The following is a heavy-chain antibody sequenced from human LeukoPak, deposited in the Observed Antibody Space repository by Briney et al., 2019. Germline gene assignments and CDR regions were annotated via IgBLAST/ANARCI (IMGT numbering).Heavy chain of an antibody. CDR1: GITLSNYG. V-gene: IGHV3-23*01. J-gene: IGHJ4*02. CDR2: ISDGGGSR. CDR3: AKRGVVIRAVIIVGFHKEAYYFDY. D-gene: IGHD3-10*01. Sequence: GGSLRLSCAVSGITLSNYGMSWVRQAPGKGLEWVAGISDGGGSRNYADSVKGRFTISRGNPKNTLYLQMNSLRAEDTAVYFCAKRGVVIRAVIIVGFHKEAYYFDYWGQGALVTVSS.